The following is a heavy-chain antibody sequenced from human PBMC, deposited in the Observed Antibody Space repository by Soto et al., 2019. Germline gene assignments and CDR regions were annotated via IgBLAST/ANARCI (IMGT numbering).Heavy chain of an antibody. CDR3: ARAPYYDSSGYQYYFDD. CDR1: GYSFISHY. Sequence: ASVKVSCKAFGYSFISHYMHWVRQAPGQGLEWMGWINPNSGGTNYAQKFQGWVTMTRDTSISTAYMELSRLRSDDTAVYYCARAPYYDSSGYQYYFDDWGQGTLVTVSS. D-gene: IGHD3-22*01. V-gene: IGHV1-2*04. J-gene: IGHJ4*02. CDR2: INPNSGGT.